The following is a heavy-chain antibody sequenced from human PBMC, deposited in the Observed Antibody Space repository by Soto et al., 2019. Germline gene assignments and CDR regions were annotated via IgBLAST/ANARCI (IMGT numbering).Heavy chain of an antibody. D-gene: IGHD2-2*01. V-gene: IGHV4-59*08. CDR2: MYEGGST. J-gene: IGHJ2*01. CDR1: GGSIRSDY. Sequence: QVQLQESGPGLVKPSETLALTCTVSGGSIRSDYWSWIRQPPGQGLEWLGYMYEGGSTNYNPSLRSRVTLSVDTSENQFSLKLTSVTAADTAVYYCARLEVGLWYFDVWGRGTLVSVSS. CDR3: ARLEVGLWYFDV.